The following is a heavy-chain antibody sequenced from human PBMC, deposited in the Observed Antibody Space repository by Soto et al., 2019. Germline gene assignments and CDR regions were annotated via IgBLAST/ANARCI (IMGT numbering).Heavy chain of an antibody. CDR1: GGSISSSSYY. CDR3: ARYIVGYYYDSSGYLGAFDI. J-gene: IGHJ3*02. D-gene: IGHD3-22*01. Sequence: SSETLSLTCTVSGGSISSSSYYWGWIRQPPGKGLEWIGSIYYSGSTYYNPSLKSRVTISVDTSKNQFSLKLSSVTAADTAVYYCARYIVGYYYDSSGYLGAFDIWGQGTMVTVSS. CDR2: IYYSGST. V-gene: IGHV4-39*07.